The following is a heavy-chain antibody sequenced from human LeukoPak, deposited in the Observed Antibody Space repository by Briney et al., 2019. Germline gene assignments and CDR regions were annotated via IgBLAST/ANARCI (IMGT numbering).Heavy chain of an antibody. J-gene: IGHJ4*02. CDR2: TSGSGGTT. CDR3: ARISSSWFFDF. CDR1: GFTFSDYA. D-gene: IGHD6-13*01. Sequence: PGGSLRLSCAASGFTFSDYATSWVRQAPGKGLEWVSTTSGSGGTTYYADSVKGRFTISRDNSKNTLYLQMDTLRADDTAVYYCARISSSWFFDFWGQGTLVTVSS. V-gene: IGHV3-23*01.